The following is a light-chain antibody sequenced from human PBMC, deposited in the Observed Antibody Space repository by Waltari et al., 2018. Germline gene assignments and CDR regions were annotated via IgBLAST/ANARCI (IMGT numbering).Light chain of an antibody. CDR3: QSADDSYHDV. J-gene: IGLJ6*01. Sequence: VFTQPHSVSGSPGQTVTISCTRSSGSIDSEYVHWYQKRPGNGPTIVIYKDNQRPPGVPDRFSGSIDSSPNSSSLVISGLNSEDEADYYCQSADDSYHDVFGSGTKLTVL. V-gene: IGLV6-57*03. CDR1: SGSIDSEY. CDR2: KDN.